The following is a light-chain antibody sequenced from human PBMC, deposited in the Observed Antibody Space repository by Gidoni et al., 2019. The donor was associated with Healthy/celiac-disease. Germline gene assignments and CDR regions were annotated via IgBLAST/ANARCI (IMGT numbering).Light chain of an antibody. CDR2: DAS. V-gene: IGKV3-11*01. CDR3: QQRSNWPPT. CDR1: QSVSSY. J-gene: IGKJ2*01. Sequence: EIGLTQSPAPLSLSPGERATLSCRASQSVSSYLAWYQQKPGQAPRLLIYDASNRATGIPARFSGSGSGTAFTLTISSLEPEDFAVYYCQQRSNWPPTFGQGTKLEI.